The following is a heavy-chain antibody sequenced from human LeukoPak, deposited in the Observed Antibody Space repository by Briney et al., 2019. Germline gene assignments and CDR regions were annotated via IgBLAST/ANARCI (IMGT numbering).Heavy chain of an antibody. Sequence: SETLSLTCAASGGSISYYCWSWIRQPPGKGLEWIGYIYYSGSTNYNTSLKSRVTISVDTSKNQFSLNLSSMTTADTAVYYCARVSCSSTSCPRRDALDVWGQGTMVTVSS. J-gene: IGHJ3*01. CDR3: ARVSCSSTSCPRRDALDV. CDR1: GGSISYYC. V-gene: IGHV4-59*01. CDR2: IYYSGST. D-gene: IGHD2-2*01.